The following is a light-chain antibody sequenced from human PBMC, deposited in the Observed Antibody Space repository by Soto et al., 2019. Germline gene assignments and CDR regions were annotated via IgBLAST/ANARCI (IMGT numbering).Light chain of an antibody. CDR2: GAS. J-gene: IGKJ1*01. V-gene: IGKV3-20*01. Sequence: EIVLSQSPATLSLSPGERATLPCRASQSVSSSYLAWYQQKPGQAPRLLIYGASSRATGIPDRFSGSGSGTDFTLTISRLEPEDFAVYYCQQYGSSPRTFGQGTKVDIK. CDR1: QSVSSSY. CDR3: QQYGSSPRT.